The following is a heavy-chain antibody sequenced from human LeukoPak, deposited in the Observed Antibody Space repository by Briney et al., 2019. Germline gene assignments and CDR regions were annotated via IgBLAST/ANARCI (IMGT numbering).Heavy chain of an antibody. CDR2: IKNDGSDK. J-gene: IGHJ4*02. D-gene: IGHD5-12*01. CDR1: GFSFSAAW. Sequence: GGSLRLSCEASGFSFSAAWMTWVRQAPGKGLEWVATIKNDGSDKYYVGSVKGRFTLSRDNAKNLVYLQMNSLRVEGTAVYYCVNLGYSDGGQGTLVTVSS. V-gene: IGHV3-7*01. CDR3: VNLGYSD.